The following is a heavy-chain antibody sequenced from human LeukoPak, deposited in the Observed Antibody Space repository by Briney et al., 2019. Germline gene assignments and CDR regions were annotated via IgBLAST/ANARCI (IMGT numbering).Heavy chain of an antibody. CDR1: GGSFSGYY. Sequence: SETLSLTCAIYGGSFSGYYWSWIRQPPGKGLEWIGEINHSGSTNYNPSLKSRVTISVDTSKNQFSLKLSSVTAADTAVYYCARGGGSGWYGAFDIWGQGTMVTVSS. D-gene: IGHD6-19*01. V-gene: IGHV4-34*01. CDR2: INHSGST. J-gene: IGHJ3*02. CDR3: ARGGGSGWYGAFDI.